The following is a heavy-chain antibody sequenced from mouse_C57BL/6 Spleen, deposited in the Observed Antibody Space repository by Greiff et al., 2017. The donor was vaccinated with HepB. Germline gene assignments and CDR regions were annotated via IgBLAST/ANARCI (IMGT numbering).Heavy chain of an antibody. Sequence: VNVVESGPGLVQPSQSLSITCTVSGFSLTSYGVHWVRQSPGKGLEWLGVIWRGGSTDYNAAFMSRLSITKDNTKCQVFFKMNSLQADDTAIYYSAKNTDGLFAYWGQGTLVTVSA. J-gene: IGHJ3*01. CDR1: GFSLTSYG. V-gene: IGHV2-5*01. CDR3: AKNTDGLFAY. D-gene: IGHD2-3*01. CDR2: IWRGGST.